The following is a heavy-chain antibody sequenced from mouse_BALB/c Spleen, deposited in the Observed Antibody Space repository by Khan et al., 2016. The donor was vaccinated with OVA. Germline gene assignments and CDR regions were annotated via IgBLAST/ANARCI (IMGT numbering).Heavy chain of an antibody. D-gene: IGHD1-1*01. CDR3: ARIYGSDFDY. Sequence: VQLQQSGPELVKPGASVKISCKASGYSFTGYFMNWVMQSHGKSLEWIGRINPHIGETFYNPKFKGKATLTVDESSSTAHIELRSLASEDSAVYYCARIYGSDFDYWGQGTTLTVS. CDR1: GYSFTGYF. J-gene: IGHJ2*01. CDR2: INPHIGET. V-gene: IGHV1-20*02.